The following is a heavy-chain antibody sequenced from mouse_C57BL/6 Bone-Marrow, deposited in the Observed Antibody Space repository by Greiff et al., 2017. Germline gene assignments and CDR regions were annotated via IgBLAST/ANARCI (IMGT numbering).Heavy chain of an antibody. CDR3: TDYYGSSGAY. V-gene: IGHV14-4*01. CDR2: IDPENGDT. D-gene: IGHD1-1*01. Sequence: EVQLQESGAELVRPGASVKLSRTASGFNIKDDYMHWVKQRPEQGLEWIGWIDPENGDTEYASKFQGKATITADTTSNTAYLQLSSLTSEDTAVYYCTDYYGSSGAYWGQGTLVTVSA. J-gene: IGHJ3*01. CDR1: GFNIKDDY.